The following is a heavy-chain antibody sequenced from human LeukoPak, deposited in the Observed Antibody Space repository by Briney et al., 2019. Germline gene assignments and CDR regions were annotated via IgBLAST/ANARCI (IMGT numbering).Heavy chain of an antibody. CDR1: GYSFTSYW. Sequence: GASLKISCKGSGYSFTSYWIGWVRQMPGKGLEWMGIISPGDSDTRYSPSFQGQVTISADKSISTAYLQWSSLKASDTAMYYCARLPDYYDSSGSYYFDYWGQGTLVTVSS. CDR3: ARLPDYYDSSGSYYFDY. V-gene: IGHV5-51*01. D-gene: IGHD3-22*01. J-gene: IGHJ4*02. CDR2: ISPGDSDT.